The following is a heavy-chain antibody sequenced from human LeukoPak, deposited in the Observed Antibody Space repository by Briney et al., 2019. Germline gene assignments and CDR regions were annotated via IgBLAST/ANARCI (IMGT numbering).Heavy chain of an antibody. CDR1: GFTFSSYC. V-gene: IGHV3-53*01. Sequence: GGALRLSCAASGFTFSSYCMHWVRQAPAKGLVWVSVIYSGGSTYYADSVKGRFTISRDNSKNTLYLQMNSLRAEDTAVYYCAREGIAAAGSRSGSFDYWGQGTLVTVSS. D-gene: IGHD6-13*01. J-gene: IGHJ4*02. CDR3: AREGIAAAGSRSGSFDY. CDR2: IYSGGST.